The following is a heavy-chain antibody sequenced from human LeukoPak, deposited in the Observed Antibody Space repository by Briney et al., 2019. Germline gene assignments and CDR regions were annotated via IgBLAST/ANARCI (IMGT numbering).Heavy chain of an antibody. J-gene: IGHJ4*02. CDR2: INPNSGGT. CDR1: AYTFTDYY. V-gene: IGHV1-2*02. D-gene: IGHD2-8*01. CDR3: ARVRSYCTNGVCYWDLDY. Sequence: ASVNVSCKASAYTFTDYYMEWVRQAPGQGLEWMGWINPNSGGTNYAQKFQGRVTMTRDTSISTAYMELSRLRSDDTAVYYCARVRSYCTNGVCYWDLDYWGQGTLVTVSS.